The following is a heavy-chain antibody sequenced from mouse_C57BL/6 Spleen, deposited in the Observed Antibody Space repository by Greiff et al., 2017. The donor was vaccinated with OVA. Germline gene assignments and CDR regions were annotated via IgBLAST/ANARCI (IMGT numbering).Heavy chain of an antibody. CDR2: IYPGDGDT. CDR1: GYAFSSSW. J-gene: IGHJ3*01. Sequence: QVQLQQSGPELVKPGASVKISCKASGYAFSSSWMNWVKQRPGKGLEWIGRIYPGDGDTNYNGKFKGKATLTADKSSSTAYMQLSSLTSEDSAVYFCARDSSGYAGTYWGQGTLVTVSA. V-gene: IGHV1-82*01. D-gene: IGHD3-2*02. CDR3: ARDSSGYAGTY.